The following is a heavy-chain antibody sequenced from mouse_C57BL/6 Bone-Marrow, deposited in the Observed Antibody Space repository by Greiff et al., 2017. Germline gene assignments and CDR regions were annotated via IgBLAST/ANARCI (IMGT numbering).Heavy chain of an antibody. Sequence: VQLQQSGPELVKPGASVKISCKASGYAFSSSWMNWVKQRPGKGLEWIGRIYPGDGDTNYNGKFKGKATLTADKSSRTAYMQLSSLTSEDSAVYFCARSPLLLGYFDVWGTGTTVTVSS. CDR3: ARSPLLLGYFDV. D-gene: IGHD1-1*01. J-gene: IGHJ1*03. V-gene: IGHV1-82*01. CDR2: IYPGDGDT. CDR1: GYAFSSSW.